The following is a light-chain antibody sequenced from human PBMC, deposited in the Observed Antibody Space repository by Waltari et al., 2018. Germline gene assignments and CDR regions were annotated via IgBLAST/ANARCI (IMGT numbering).Light chain of an antibody. CDR2: DDR. V-gene: IGLV3-21*02. CDR1: NLASTR. J-gene: IGLJ3*02. CDR3: QVWDSSSDHPRV. Sequence: SYVLTQPPSVSVAPGQQARITCGGDNLASTRVHWYQQRPGQAPVLGVYDDRHRPSGLPERFSGSNSGNASTLTINRVEAGDEADYFCQVWDSSSDHPRVFGGGTKLTVL.